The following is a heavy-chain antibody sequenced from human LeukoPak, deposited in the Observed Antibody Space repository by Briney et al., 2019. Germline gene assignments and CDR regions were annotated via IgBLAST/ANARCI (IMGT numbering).Heavy chain of an antibody. Sequence: GGSLRLSCAASGFTFSAYNMNWVRRTPGKGLEWVSSITTSSSYMFYADSVRGRFTISRDNSKNTLYLQMNSLRAEDTAVYYCARRAGAYSHPYDYWGQGTLVTVSS. V-gene: IGHV3-21*04. CDR1: GFTFSAYN. D-gene: IGHD4/OR15-4a*01. J-gene: IGHJ4*02. CDR2: ITTSSSYM. CDR3: ARRAGAYSHPYDY.